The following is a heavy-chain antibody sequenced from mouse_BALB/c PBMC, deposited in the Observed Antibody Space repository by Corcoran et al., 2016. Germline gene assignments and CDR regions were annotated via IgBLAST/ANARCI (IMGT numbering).Heavy chain of an antibody. CDR1: GYTFTNYG. CDR3: ARSEGNYAMDY. CDR2: INTYTGEP. V-gene: IGHV9-1*02. Sequence: QIQLVQSGPELKKPGETVKISYKASGYTFTNYGMNWVKQAPGKGLKWMGWINTYTGEPTYADDFKGRFAFSLETSASTAYLQINNLKNEDMATYFCARSEGNYAMDYWGQGTSVTVSS. J-gene: IGHJ4*01.